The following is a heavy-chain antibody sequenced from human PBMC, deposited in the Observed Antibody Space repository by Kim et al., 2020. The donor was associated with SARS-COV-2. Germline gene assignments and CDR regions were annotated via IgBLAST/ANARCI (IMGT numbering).Heavy chain of an antibody. J-gene: IGHJ4*02. CDR1: GGSISSDY. V-gene: IGHV4-59*01. CDR2: IYYNGRT. Sequence: SETLSLTCTVSGGSISSDYWSWIRQSPGKGLEWIGSIYYNGRTSYNPSLKSRVTISVDTSKKQFSLKLNAMTAADTAVYYCARDRSQYYFDFWGQGTLVTVSS. CDR3: ARDRSQYYFDF.